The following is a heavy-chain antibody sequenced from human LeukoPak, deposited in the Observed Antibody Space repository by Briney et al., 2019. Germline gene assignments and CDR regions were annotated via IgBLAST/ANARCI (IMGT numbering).Heavy chain of an antibody. CDR1: GFTFSSYA. V-gene: IGHV3-23*01. CDR2: VSSNGAKT. D-gene: IGHD5-12*01. CDR3: AKDREPDDGYDIDS. Sequence: GGSLRLSCAASGFTFSSYALTWVRQAPGKGLEWVSAVSSNGAKTYYADSVKGRFTISRDNYKNMVFLQMDSLRAEDTAIYYCAKDREPDDGYDIDSWGQGTLVTVSS. J-gene: IGHJ4*02.